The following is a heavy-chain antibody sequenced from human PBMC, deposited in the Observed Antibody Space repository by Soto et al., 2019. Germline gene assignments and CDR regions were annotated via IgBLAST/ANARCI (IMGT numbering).Heavy chain of an antibody. CDR3: ASADCGIVDF. CDR1: GFTFSNYC. Sequence: QMRLVESGGGVVQPGRSLRLSCAASGFTFSNYCMHWVRQAPGKGLEWVAVMWDDGSKKDYADSVKGRFIISSDRSKNMLYLRMNSIGVEDTGVYYCASADCGIVDFWGQGAMVTVSS. D-gene: IGHD2-21*02. V-gene: IGHV3-33*01. CDR2: MWDDGSKK. J-gene: IGHJ6*02.